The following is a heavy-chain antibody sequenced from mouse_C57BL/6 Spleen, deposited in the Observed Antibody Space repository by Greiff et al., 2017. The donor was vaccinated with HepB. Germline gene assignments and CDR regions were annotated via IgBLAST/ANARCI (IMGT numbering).Heavy chain of an antibody. CDR2: IWTGEGT. V-gene: IGHV2-9-1*01. CDR1: GFSLTSYA. CDR3: ARNDWDRFAY. D-gene: IGHD4-1*01. J-gene: IGHJ3*01. Sequence: QVQLKQSGPGLVAPSQSLSITCTVSGFSLTSYAISWVRQPPGKGLEWLGVIWTGEGTNYNSALKSRLSISKDNSKSQVFLKMNSLQTDDTARYYCARNDWDRFAYWGQGTLVTVSA.